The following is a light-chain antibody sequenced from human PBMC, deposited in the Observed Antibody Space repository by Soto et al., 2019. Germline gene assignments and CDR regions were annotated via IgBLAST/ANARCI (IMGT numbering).Light chain of an antibody. J-gene: IGKJ1*01. Sequence: DIQMTQSPSTLSASVGDRVTITCRASQSISSWLAWYQQKAGKAPKLLICKASSLESGVPSRFSGSGSGTEFTLTISSLQPDDFATYYCQQYNDFPWTFGQGTKVEI. CDR2: KAS. CDR3: QQYNDFPWT. V-gene: IGKV1-5*03. CDR1: QSISSW.